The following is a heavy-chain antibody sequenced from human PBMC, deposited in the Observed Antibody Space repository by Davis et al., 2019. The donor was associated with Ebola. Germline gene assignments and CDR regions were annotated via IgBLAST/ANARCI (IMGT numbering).Heavy chain of an antibody. CDR1: GGSISSSSYY. J-gene: IGHJ6*02. CDR3: ARVPLLWFRELLSTYYYYGMDV. CDR2: IYYSGST. D-gene: IGHD3-10*01. Sequence: MPSETLSLTCTVSGGSISSSSYYWGWIRQPPGKGLEWIGSIYYSGSTYYNPSLKSRVTISVDTSKNQFSLKLSSVTAADTAVYYCARVPLLWFRELLSTYYYYGMDVWGQGTTVTVSS. V-gene: IGHV4-39*01.